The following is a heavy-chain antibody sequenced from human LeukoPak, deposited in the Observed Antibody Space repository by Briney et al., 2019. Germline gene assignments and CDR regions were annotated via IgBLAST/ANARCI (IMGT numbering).Heavy chain of an antibody. J-gene: IGHJ5*02. Sequence: GASVKVSCKASGYTFTSYYMHWVRQAPGQGLGWMGIINPSGGGTSHAQKFQGRVTMTRDMSTSTGYMELSSLRSEDTAVYYCARTASGYCSSTSCYGGGRFDPWGQGTLVTVSS. CDR1: GYTFTSYY. V-gene: IGHV1-46*01. CDR2: INPSGGGT. CDR3: ARTASGYCSSTSCYGGGRFDP. D-gene: IGHD2-2*01.